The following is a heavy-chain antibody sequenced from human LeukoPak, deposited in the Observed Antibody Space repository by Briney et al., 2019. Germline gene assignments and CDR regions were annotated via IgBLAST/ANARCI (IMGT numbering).Heavy chain of an antibody. V-gene: IGHV3-30*02. CDR3: AKGVYGGSSGGFYFDY. J-gene: IGHJ4*02. CDR1: GLTFSSSG. CDR2: IRYDETNK. D-gene: IGHD1-26*01. Sequence: GGSLRLSCAASGLTFSSSGMHWVRQAPGKGLEWVAFIRYDETNKHYADSVKGRFTISRDKSKNTLYLQMNSLRSEDTAVYYCAKGVYGGSSGGFYFDYWGQGALVTVSS.